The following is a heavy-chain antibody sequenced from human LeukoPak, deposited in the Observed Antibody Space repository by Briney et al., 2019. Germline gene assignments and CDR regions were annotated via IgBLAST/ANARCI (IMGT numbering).Heavy chain of an antibody. J-gene: IGHJ4*02. CDR1: RFTFSSYG. CDR3: ATPTFYYDSRGDY. Sequence: PGGSLRLSCAASRFTFSSYGMHWVRQAPGKGLEWVAFIRDDGSNKYYADSVKGRFTISRDNAKNTLYLQMNSLRAEDTAVYYCATPTFYYDSRGDYWGQGTLVTVSS. V-gene: IGHV3-30*02. CDR2: IRDDGSNK. D-gene: IGHD3-22*01.